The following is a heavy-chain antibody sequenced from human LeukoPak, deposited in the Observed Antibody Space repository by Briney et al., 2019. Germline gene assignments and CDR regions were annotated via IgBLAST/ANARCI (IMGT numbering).Heavy chain of an antibody. V-gene: IGHV4-34*01. D-gene: IGHD2-2*01. CDR2: INHSGST. CDR3: ARGAIRWVVVPAAQTNWFDP. Sequence: SETLSLTXAVYGGSFSGYYWSWIRQPPGKGLEWIGEINHSGSTNYNPSLKSRVTISVDTSKNQFSLKLSSVTAADTAVYYCARGAIRWVVVPAAQTNWFDPWGQGTLVTVSS. J-gene: IGHJ5*02. CDR1: GGSFSGYY.